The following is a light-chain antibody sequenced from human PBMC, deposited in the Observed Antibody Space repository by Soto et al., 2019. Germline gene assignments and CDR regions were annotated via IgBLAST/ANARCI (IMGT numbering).Light chain of an antibody. Sequence: QSVLTQPPSASGTPGQRVTISCSGSSSNIGSNIVNWYQQLPGTAPKLLIYTNNQRPSGVPDRFSDSKSGTSASLAISGLQSEDEGDYYCAAWDGSLQTWVFGGGTKLTVL. V-gene: IGLV1-44*01. CDR2: TNN. CDR1: SSNIGSNI. J-gene: IGLJ3*02. CDR3: AAWDGSLQTWV.